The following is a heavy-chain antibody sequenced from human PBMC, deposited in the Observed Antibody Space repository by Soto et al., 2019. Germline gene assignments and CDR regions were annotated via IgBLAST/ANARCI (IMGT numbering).Heavy chain of an antibody. V-gene: IGHV1-46*01. CDR3: AREENCSDGICYSEYFQR. Sequence: SAKVSCKASGYIFTAYSMHWVRQAPGQGLEWMGVVNPSGGSTNYAQKFQGRITMTRDTSTSTVYMDLSSLTSEDTAVYYCAREENCSDGICYSEYFQRWGQGTLVTVSS. CDR2: VNPSGGST. CDR1: GYIFTAYS. D-gene: IGHD2-15*01. J-gene: IGHJ1*01.